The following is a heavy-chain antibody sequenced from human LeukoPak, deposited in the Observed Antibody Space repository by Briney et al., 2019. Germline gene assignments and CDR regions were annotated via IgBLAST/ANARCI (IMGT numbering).Heavy chain of an antibody. Sequence: GGSLRLSCAASGFTVSSSYMSWVRQAPGKGLEWVSVIYSGGSTYYADSVKGRFTISRDNSKNTLYLQMNSLRAEDTAVYYCARDSVVITGSYYGMDVWGQGTTVTVSS. J-gene: IGHJ6*02. CDR2: IYSGGST. D-gene: IGHD3-22*01. V-gene: IGHV3-53*01. CDR1: GFTVSSSY. CDR3: ARDSVVITGSYYGMDV.